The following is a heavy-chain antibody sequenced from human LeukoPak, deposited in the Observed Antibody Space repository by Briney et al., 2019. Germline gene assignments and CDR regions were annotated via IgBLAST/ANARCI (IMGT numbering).Heavy chain of an antibody. J-gene: IGHJ5*02. CDR3: AKRPYYYGSGSYSQAYNWFDP. CDR2: ISGSGGST. CDR1: GFTFSSYA. D-gene: IGHD3-10*01. V-gene: IGHV3-23*01. Sequence: PGGSLRLSCAASGFTFSSYAMSWVRQAPGKGLECVSAISGSGGSTYYADSVKGRFTISRDNSKNTLYLQMNSLRAEDTAVYYCAKRPYYYGSGSYSQAYNWFDPWGQGTLVTVSS.